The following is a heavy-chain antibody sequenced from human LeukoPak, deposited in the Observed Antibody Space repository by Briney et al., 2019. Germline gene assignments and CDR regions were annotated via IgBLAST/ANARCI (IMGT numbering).Heavy chain of an antibody. CDR1: GFTVSSNY. V-gene: IGHV3-66*01. J-gene: IGHJ4*02. CDR3: ARGGATALPFDY. CDR2: IYSGGST. Sequence: GGSLRLSCAASGFTVSSNYMSWVRQAPGKGLEWVSVIYSGGSTYYADSVKGSFTISRDNSKNTLYLQMNSLRAEDTAVYYCARGGATALPFDYWGQGTLVTVSS. D-gene: IGHD1-26*01.